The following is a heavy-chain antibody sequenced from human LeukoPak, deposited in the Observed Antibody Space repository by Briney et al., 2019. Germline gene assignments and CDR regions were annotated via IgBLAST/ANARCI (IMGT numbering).Heavy chain of an antibody. D-gene: IGHD3-10*01. CDR3: AADYLWFLDY. Sequence: ASVKASCKVSGYTPTELSMHWVRQAPSHGLEWMGGFVTEVSETIYAQKFQGRVTMNEDTSTDTAYMELSSLRSEDTAVYYCAADYLWFLDYWGQGTLVTVSS. CDR2: FVTEVSET. CDR1: GYTPTELS. V-gene: IGHV1-24*01. J-gene: IGHJ4*02.